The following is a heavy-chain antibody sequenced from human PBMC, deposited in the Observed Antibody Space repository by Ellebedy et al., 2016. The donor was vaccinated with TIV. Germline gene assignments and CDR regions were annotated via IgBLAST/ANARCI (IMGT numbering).Heavy chain of an antibody. Sequence: PGGSLRLSCTASGFIVSTNHMSWVPQALGKRLEWVAGYTNYADSVKGRFTIPTHNSRNTLYLQMTNLRTEDTAVYYCAKGSFPFGDKSERIYSFQYWGQGTLVTVSS. D-gene: IGHD3-10*01. CDR2: YT. J-gene: IGHJ4*02. CDR3: AKGSFPFGDKSERIYSFQY. CDR1: GFIVSTNH. V-gene: IGHV3-53*04.